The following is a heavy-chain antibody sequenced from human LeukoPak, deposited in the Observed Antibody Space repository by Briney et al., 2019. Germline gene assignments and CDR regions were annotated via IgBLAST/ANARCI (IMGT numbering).Heavy chain of an antibody. CDR1: GGSFSGYY. CDR3: ARARGLRFHYMDV. CDR2: INHSGST. V-gene: IGHV4-34*01. Sequence: SSETLSLTCAVYGGSFSGYYWSWIRQPPGKGLEWIGEINHSGSTNYNPSLKSRVTISVDTSKNQFSLKLSSVTAADTAVYYCARARGLRFHYMDVWGKGTTVTVSS. J-gene: IGHJ6*03. D-gene: IGHD3-16*01.